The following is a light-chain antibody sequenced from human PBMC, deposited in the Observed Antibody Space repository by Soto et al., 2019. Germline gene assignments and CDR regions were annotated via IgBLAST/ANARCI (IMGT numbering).Light chain of an antibody. CDR3: LQDYDYPRT. CDR2: DAS. J-gene: IGKJ1*01. CDR1: QIISTW. Sequence: DIQMTQSPSTLSAPVGDRGTITCRASQIISTWLAWYQQKPGKAPKLLIYDASSLESGVPSRFSGSGSGTDFTLTISSLQPEDFATYYCLQDYDYPRTFGQGTKVDIK. V-gene: IGKV1-5*01.